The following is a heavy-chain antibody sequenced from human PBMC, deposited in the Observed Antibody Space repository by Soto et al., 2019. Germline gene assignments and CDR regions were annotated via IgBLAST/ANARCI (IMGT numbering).Heavy chain of an antibody. CDR2: IYYSGST. D-gene: IGHD2-2*01. J-gene: IGHJ6*02. CDR1: GGSISSSSYY. V-gene: IGHV4-39*01. Sequence: QLQLQESGPGLVKPSETLSLTCTVSGGSISSSSYYWGWIRQPPGKGLEWIGSIYYSGSTYYNPSLKSRVTISVDTSKNQFSLKLSSVTAADTAVYYCASYVVVPAAILLTYYYYYGMDVWGQGTTVTVSS. CDR3: ASYVVVPAAILLTYYYYYGMDV.